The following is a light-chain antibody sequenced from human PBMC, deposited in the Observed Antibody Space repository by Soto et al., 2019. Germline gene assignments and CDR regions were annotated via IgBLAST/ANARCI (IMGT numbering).Light chain of an antibody. V-gene: IGKV3-15*01. CDR1: QSVSSN. Sequence: EIVMTQSPATLSVSPGERATLSCRASQSVSSNLAWYQQKPGQAPRLLIYGASTRATGIPARFSGSGSGTEFTLTISSLPSEDFAVYYCQLYNNWPLTFGGGTKVEIK. CDR3: QLYNNWPLT. CDR2: GAS. J-gene: IGKJ4*01.